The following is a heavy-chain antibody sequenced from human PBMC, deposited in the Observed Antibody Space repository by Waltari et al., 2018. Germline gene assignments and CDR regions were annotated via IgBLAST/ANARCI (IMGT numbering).Heavy chain of an antibody. CDR1: GLPCMSTR. CDR2: INTDGSST. J-gene: IGHJ5*02. V-gene: IGHV3-74*01. D-gene: IGHD2-21*01. CDR3: ARAGGGELRMGFDP. Sequence: EVQLVECGGGLIQPGGSLRLSCEDCGLPCMSTRVRCVHQAPGKGLVWVSRINTDGSSTNYADSVKGRFTISRDNAKNTLYLQMNRLRAEDTAVYYCARAGGGELRMGFDPWGQGTLVTVSS.